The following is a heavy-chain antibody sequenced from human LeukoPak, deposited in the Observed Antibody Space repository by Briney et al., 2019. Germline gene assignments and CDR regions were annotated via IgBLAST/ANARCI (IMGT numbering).Heavy chain of an antibody. J-gene: IGHJ4*02. CDR3: GREGWEIRLATGY. CDR1: GFTFSIYS. D-gene: IGHD1-26*01. CDR2: ICGGGNT. V-gene: IGHV3-23*01. Sequence: GESLSLSCAASGFTFSIYSMNWVRQAPGEGLEWVSDICGGGNTFYSDAVKGRFTISREHFKNTLFLEMNSPSAEETGVYYCGREGWEIRLATGYWGQGTMVTVSS.